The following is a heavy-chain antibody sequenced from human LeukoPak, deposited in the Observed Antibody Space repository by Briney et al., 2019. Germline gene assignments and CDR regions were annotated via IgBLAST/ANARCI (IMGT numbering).Heavy chain of an antibody. D-gene: IGHD3-3*01. V-gene: IGHV3-23*01. CDR2: INDNGGTT. CDR3: ATPSGSFWSGNSDPHFFNY. Sequence: GGSLRLSCAASGFIFTSYAMSWVRQAPGKGLQWVSDINDNGGTTFYTDSVKGRFTISRDKSKNTLYLQMNSLRAEDTAVYYCATPSGSFWSGNSDPHFFNYWGQGTLVTVSS. J-gene: IGHJ4*02. CDR1: GFIFTSYA.